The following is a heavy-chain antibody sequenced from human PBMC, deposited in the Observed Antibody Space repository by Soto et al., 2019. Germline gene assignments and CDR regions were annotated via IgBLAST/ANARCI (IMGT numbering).Heavy chain of an antibody. CDR3: ARDMLAAAGPFDY. Sequence: PGGSLRLSCAASGFTFRSYAMSWVRQAPGKGLEWVSGISGSGISTHYADSVKGRFTVSRDNSKNTLYLQMNSLRAEDTAVYYCARDMLAAAGPFDYWGQGTLVTVSS. CDR2: ISGSGIST. V-gene: IGHV3-23*01. D-gene: IGHD6-13*01. J-gene: IGHJ4*02. CDR1: GFTFRSYA.